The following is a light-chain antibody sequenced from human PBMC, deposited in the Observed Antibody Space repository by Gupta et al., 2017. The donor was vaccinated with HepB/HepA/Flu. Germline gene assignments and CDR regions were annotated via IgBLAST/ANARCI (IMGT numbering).Light chain of an antibody. V-gene: IGLV1-47*01. CDR1: SSNIGSNS. CDR2: MNN. J-gene: IGLJ3*02. CDR3: ATWDDDLRA. Sequence: QSVLTQPPSASGTPGQRITISCSGGSSNIGSNSVYWYQQFPGAAPKHHIYMNNKRPSGVPDRFSGANTGTSASLAISGLRSEDEAEYFCATWDDDLRAFGGGTRLTVL.